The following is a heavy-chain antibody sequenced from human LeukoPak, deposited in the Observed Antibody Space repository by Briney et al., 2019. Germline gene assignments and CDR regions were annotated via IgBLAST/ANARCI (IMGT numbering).Heavy chain of an antibody. Sequence: GGSLRLSCAASGFTVSNNYMNWVRQAPGKGLEWVSVIYSGGSTYYADSVKGRFTISRDSSKNTLYLQMNGLRAEDTAVYYCAKVAEVGATGYYYYMDVWGKGTTVTISS. CDR2: IYSGGST. V-gene: IGHV3-66*01. CDR1: GFTVSNNY. D-gene: IGHD1-26*01. CDR3: AKVAEVGATGYYYYMDV. J-gene: IGHJ6*03.